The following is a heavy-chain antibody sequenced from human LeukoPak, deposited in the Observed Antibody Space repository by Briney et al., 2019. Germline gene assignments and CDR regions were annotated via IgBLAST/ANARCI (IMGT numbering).Heavy chain of an antibody. CDR1: GGSFSGYY. D-gene: IGHD6-19*01. CDR2: IYYSGST. CDR3: ARHLRSGWYDY. Sequence: PSETLSLTCAVYGGSFSGYYWSWIRQPPGKGLEWIGSIYYSGSTYYNPSLKSRVTISVDTSKNQFSLKLSSVTAADTAVYYCARHLRSGWYDYWGQGTLVTVSS. J-gene: IGHJ4*02. V-gene: IGHV4-34*01.